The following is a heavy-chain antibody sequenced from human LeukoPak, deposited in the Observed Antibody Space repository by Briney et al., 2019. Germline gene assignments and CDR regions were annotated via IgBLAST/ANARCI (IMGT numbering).Heavy chain of an antibody. Sequence: PSETLSLTCTVSGGSLSSFSYYWEWVRQPPGLGLEWIGGISSSESTYYNPSLKSRTTMSVDTSKNQFSLRLNSLPAADTAVYYCARRYYGSLSYPAYFDYWGQGTLVTVSS. D-gene: IGHD3-10*01. J-gene: IGHJ4*02. CDR1: GGSLSSFSYY. V-gene: IGHV4-39*01. CDR3: ARRYYGSLSYPAYFDY. CDR2: ISSSEST.